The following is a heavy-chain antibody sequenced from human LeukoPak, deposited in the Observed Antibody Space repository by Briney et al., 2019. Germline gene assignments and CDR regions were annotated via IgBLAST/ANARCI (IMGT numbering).Heavy chain of an antibody. Sequence: GESLKISCKGSGYSFTSYWIDWVRQMPGKGLEWMGIIYPGDSDTRYSPSFQGQVTISADKSISTAYLQWSSLKASDTAMYYCARQGVDYDILTGYYEQKSFDYWGQGTLVTVSS. CDR1: GYSFTSYW. D-gene: IGHD3-9*01. CDR3: ARQGVDYDILTGYYEQKSFDY. CDR2: IYPGDSDT. J-gene: IGHJ4*02. V-gene: IGHV5-51*01.